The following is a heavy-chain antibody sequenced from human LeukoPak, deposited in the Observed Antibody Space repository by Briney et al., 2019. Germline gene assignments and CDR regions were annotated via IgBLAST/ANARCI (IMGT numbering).Heavy chain of an antibody. D-gene: IGHD3-9*01. Sequence: GRSLRLSCAASGFTFSSYGMHWVRQAPGKGLEWVGLIGTKTAGETTDYAAPVKGRFTILRDDSKNTLYLQMNSLKTEDTAVYYCSTFKTGTWGQGTLVTVSS. CDR2: IGTKTAGETT. J-gene: IGHJ5*02. CDR3: STFKTGT. CDR1: GFTFSSYG. V-gene: IGHV3-15*04.